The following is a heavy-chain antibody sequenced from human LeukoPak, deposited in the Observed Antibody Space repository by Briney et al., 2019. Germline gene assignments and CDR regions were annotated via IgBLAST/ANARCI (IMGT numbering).Heavy chain of an antibody. J-gene: IGHJ5*01. Sequence: SETLSLTCAVYGGSFNGYYWSWIRQPPGKGLEWIGEINHSGSTNYNPSLKSRVTISVDTSKNQFSLRVTSVTAADTGVYYCARRLRGASAPGDVDSWGQGTLVTVPS. D-gene: IGHD7-27*01. V-gene: IGHV4-34*01. CDR3: ARRLRGASAPGDVDS. CDR2: INHSGST. CDR1: GGSFNGYY.